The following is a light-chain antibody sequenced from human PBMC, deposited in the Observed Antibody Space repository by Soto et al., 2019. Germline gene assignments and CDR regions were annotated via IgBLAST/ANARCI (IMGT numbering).Light chain of an antibody. V-gene: IGKV1-39*01. CDR3: QQSYSTPFT. CDR2: AAS. J-gene: IGKJ3*01. CDR1: QSISSY. Sequence: DIQMAQSPSSLSASVGDRVTITCRASQSISSYLNWYQQKPGKAPKLLIYAASSLQSGVPSRFSGSGSGTDFTLTTSSLQPEDFATYYCQQSYSTPFTFGPGTTVDI.